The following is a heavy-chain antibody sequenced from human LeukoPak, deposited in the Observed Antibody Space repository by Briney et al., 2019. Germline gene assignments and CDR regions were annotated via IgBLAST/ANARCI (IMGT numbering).Heavy chain of an antibody. CDR1: GFTFSSYA. CDR2: ISGSGGST. D-gene: IGHD3-3*01. Sequence: GGSLRLSCAASGFTFSSYAMSWVRQAPGKGLEWVSAISGSGGSTYYADSVKGRFTISRDNSKNTLYLQMNSLRAEDTAVYYCAKDYDFWSGYPYYFDYWGQGTLVTVSS. J-gene: IGHJ4*02. V-gene: IGHV3-23*01. CDR3: AKDYDFWSGYPYYFDY.